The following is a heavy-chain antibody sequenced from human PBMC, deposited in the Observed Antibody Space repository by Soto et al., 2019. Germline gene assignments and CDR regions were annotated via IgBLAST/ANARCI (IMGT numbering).Heavy chain of an antibody. CDR2: INPGDSDV. V-gene: IGHV5-51*01. J-gene: IGHJ3*02. CDR1: DYTFAAYW. Sequence: PGESLKISCKGFDYTFAAYWIGWVRQMPGKGLEWMGIINPGDSDVRYSPPFEGRVTISADKSINTAYLQWSSLKASDTAMYYCAIPDYSQGVWYHVYEIWGQGTMVTVSS. CDR3: AIPDYSQGVWYHVYEI. D-gene: IGHD2-8*01.